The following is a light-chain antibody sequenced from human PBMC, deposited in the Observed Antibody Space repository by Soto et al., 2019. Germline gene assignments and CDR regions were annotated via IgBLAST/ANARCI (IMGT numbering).Light chain of an antibody. CDR2: GAS. J-gene: IGKJ2*01. V-gene: IGKV3-20*01. CDR3: QRYDISPFP. CDR1: QSVSSTY. Sequence: EIVLTQSPGTLSLSPGERATLSCRASQSVSSTYLAWYQQKPGQAPRLLIYGASSRATGIPDRLSGSGSRTDFTLTISRLEPEDFAVYYCQRYDISPFPFGQGTKLEIK.